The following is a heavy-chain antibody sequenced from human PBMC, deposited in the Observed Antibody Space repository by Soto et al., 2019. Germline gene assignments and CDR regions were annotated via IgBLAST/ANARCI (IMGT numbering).Heavy chain of an antibody. CDR1: GFPFSSHW. Sequence: EVRLVESGGGLVQPGGSLRLSCAASGFPFSSHWLQWVRQVPGRGLVWVSRIDNTGSSAIYADSVRGRFTVSRDNAKDTLYLHMNRLRAEDTAVYYCATLNGYDYRGQGTLVTVSS. D-gene: IGHD5-12*01. J-gene: IGHJ4*02. V-gene: IGHV3-74*01. CDR3: ATLNGYDY. CDR2: IDNTGSSA.